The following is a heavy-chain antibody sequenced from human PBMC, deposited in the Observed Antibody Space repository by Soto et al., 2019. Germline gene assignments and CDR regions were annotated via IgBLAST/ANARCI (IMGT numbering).Heavy chain of an antibody. CDR3: ARDGIYGEDGWFDP. V-gene: IGHV3-21*01. J-gene: IGHJ5*02. CDR2: ISSSSSYI. Sequence: GGSLRLSCAASGFTFSSYSMNWVRQAPGKGLEWVSSISSSSSYIYYADSVKGRFTISRDNAKNSLYLQMNSLRAEDTAEYYCARDGIYGEDGWFDPWGQGTLVTVSS. D-gene: IGHD4-17*01. CDR1: GFTFSSYS.